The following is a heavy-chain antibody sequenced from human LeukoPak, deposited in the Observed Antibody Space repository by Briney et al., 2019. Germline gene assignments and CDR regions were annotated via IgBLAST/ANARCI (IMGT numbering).Heavy chain of an antibody. V-gene: IGHV3-43*02. D-gene: IGHD1-26*01. Sequence: GGSLRLSCAASGFTLDDYAMHWVRQAPGKGLEWVSPISGDGGSTYYAASVKGRFTISRDNSKNSLYLQMNSLRTEDTASYYCAKDSYSGSYFGLDDAFDIWGQGTMVTVSS. J-gene: IGHJ3*02. CDR2: ISGDGGST. CDR1: GFTLDDYA. CDR3: AKDSYSGSYFGLDDAFDI.